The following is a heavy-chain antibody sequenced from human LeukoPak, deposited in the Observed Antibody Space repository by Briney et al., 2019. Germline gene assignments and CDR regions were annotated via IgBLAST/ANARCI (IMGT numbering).Heavy chain of an antibody. V-gene: IGHV3-48*04. CDR2: ISSSSSTI. J-gene: IGHJ3*02. D-gene: IGHD3-22*01. Sequence: GGSLRLSCAASGFTFSSYSMNWVRQAPGKGLEWVSYISSSSSTIYYADSVKGRFTISRDNAKNSLHLQMNSLRAEDTAVYYCARDDSSWGPFYIWGQGTMVPVSS. CDR1: GFTFSSYS. CDR3: ARDDSSWGPFYI.